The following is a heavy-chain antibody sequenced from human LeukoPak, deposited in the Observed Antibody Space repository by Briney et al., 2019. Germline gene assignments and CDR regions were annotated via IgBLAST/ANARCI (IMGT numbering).Heavy chain of an antibody. CDR1: GFIFSSYG. CDR2: ISYDGSKK. Sequence: GGSLRLSCAASGFIFSSYGMHWVRQAPGKGLEWVAVISYDGSKKYYADSVKGRFSISRDNSKNTLDLQMNSLRAEDTAVYYCAKGSTMHMIVVITEYYFDYWGRGTLVTVSS. D-gene: IGHD3-22*01. V-gene: IGHV3-30*18. CDR3: AKGSTMHMIVVITEYYFDY. J-gene: IGHJ4*02.